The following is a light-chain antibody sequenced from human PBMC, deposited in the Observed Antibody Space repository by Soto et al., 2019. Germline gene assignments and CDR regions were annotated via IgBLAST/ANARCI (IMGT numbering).Light chain of an antibody. CDR1: QSVSSY. V-gene: IGKV3-11*01. Sequence: EIVLTQSPATLSLSPGERATLSCRASQSVSSYLAWYQQKPGQAPRLLIYDASNRATVIPARFSGSGSVTDFTLTISSLVTEDFAVYYCQQRSNWYIFGQGTKLEIK. CDR3: QQRSNWYI. J-gene: IGKJ2*01. CDR2: DAS.